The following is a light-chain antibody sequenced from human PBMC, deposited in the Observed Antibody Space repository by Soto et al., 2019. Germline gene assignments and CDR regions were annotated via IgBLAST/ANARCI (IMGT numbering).Light chain of an antibody. V-gene: IGLV1-40*01. CDR3: QSYDSSLSGSV. CDR1: SSNIGAGYD. Sequence: QLVLTQPPSVSGAPGQRVTISCTGSSSNIGAGYDVHWYQQLPGTAPKLLIYGNSNRPSEVPDRFSGSKSGTSASLAITGLQAEDEADYYCQSYDSSLSGSVFGGGTKLTVL. J-gene: IGLJ3*02. CDR2: GNS.